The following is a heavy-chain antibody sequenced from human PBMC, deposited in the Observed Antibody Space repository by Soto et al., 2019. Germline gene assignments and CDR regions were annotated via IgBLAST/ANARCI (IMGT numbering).Heavy chain of an antibody. CDR1: GYIFSRND. V-gene: IGHV1-3*05. Sequence: QVQLVQSGAEEKKPGASVKLSCKASGYIFSRNDIHWVRQAPGQRLEWMGWMNAGNGNTRYSREFQGRVTFTRDTAASTGYMELSSLRYEDTAVYYCERAAGMVALDYWGQGTLVTVSS. D-gene: IGHD5-18*01. CDR3: ERAAGMVALDY. CDR2: MNAGNGNT. J-gene: IGHJ4*02.